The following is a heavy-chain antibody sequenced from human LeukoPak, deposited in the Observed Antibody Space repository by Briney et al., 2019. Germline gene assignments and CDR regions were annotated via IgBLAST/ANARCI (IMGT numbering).Heavy chain of an antibody. CDR3: ATAGISGERWYYNGMDV. V-gene: IGHV3-15*01. CDR2: IKSKTDGGTT. D-gene: IGHD3-10*01. J-gene: IGHJ6*02. CDR1: GFSFSMAW. Sequence: GGSLRLSCGASGFSFSMAWMSWVRQAPGKGLEWVGLIKSKTDGGTTEYGASVKDRFDVSRDDSKNTLYLQMTSLKTEDTGVYFCATAGISGERWYYNGMDVWGQGTTVTVSS.